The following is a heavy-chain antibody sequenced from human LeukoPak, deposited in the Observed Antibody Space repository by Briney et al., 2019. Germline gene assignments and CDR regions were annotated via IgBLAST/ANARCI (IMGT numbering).Heavy chain of an antibody. D-gene: IGHD6-13*01. CDR3: ARESGYSSRWYVKSPYYGMDV. Sequence: GGSLRLSCAGSGFTFSNYGMHWVRQAPGKGPEWVAVISYDGTNKYYADSVKGRFTISRDNSKNTVYLQMNSPRAEDTAVYYCARESGYSSRWYVKSPYYGMDVWGQGTTVTVSS. CDR1: GFTFSNYG. V-gene: IGHV3-30*03. J-gene: IGHJ6*02. CDR2: ISYDGTNK.